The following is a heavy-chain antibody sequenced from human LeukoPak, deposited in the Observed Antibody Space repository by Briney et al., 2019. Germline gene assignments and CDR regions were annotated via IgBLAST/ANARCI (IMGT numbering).Heavy chain of an antibody. CDR2: IASKTDGGTT. Sequence: GGSLRPSCAASGLTVTNAWMNWVRQAPGKGLEWVGRIASKTDGGTTDYAAPVKGRFTISRDDSKNTLYLQMNSLKTEDTAVYYCVIDNLNQSGWLGYFQHWGQGTLVTASS. D-gene: IGHD6-19*01. J-gene: IGHJ1*01. CDR1: GLTVTNAW. V-gene: IGHV3-15*04. CDR3: VIDNLNQSGWLGYFQH.